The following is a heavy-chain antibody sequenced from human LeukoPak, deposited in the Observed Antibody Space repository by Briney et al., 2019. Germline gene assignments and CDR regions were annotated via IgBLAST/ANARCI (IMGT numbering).Heavy chain of an antibody. Sequence: ASVKVSCKTSGYSFPTYGITWVRQAPGQGLEWMGWISSYNANTNYAQNFQGRVSMTTDTSTNTAYLELRGLRPNDTAVYFCASPAKGAYFYYYMDVWGKGTTVTVSS. D-gene: IGHD2-2*01. J-gene: IGHJ6*03. CDR3: ASPAKGAYFYYYMDV. V-gene: IGHV1-18*01. CDR2: ISSYNANT. CDR1: GYSFPTYG.